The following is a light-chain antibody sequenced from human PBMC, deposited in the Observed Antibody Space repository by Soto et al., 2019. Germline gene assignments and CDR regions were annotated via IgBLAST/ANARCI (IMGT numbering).Light chain of an antibody. V-gene: IGKV3-15*01. CDR1: QSISGA. J-gene: IGKJ1*01. CDR2: GAS. Sequence: EVVMTQSPATLSVSPGGRATLSCGASQSISGALAWYQQKPGQAPRLLIYGASTRATTLPARFSGSGSGTDFPLTISSLQSEDFEVYYCQQYNNWPWTFGQGTKVDIK. CDR3: QQYNNWPWT.